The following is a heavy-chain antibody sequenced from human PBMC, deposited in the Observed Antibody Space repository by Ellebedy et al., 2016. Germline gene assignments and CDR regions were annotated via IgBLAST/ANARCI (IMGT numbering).Heavy chain of an antibody. CDR2: INPSGGST. CDR1: GYTFTGYY. Sequence: ASVKVSXXASGYTFTGYYMHWVRQAPGQGFEWMGIINPSGGSTSYAQKFQGRVTMTRDTSTSTVYMELSSLRSEDTAVYYCARGVSGGSSWYVGLYYFDYWGQGTLVTVSS. J-gene: IGHJ4*02. D-gene: IGHD6-13*01. V-gene: IGHV1-46*03. CDR3: ARGVSGGSSWYVGLYYFDY.